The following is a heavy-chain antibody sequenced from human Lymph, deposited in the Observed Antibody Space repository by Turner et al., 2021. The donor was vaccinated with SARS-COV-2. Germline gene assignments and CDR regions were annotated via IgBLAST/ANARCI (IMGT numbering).Heavy chain of an antibody. D-gene: IGHD2-15*01. Sequence: QVQLVQSGAEVKKPGASVKVSCKASGYTFTSYYMHWVRQAPGQGLEWMGIINPSGDSTSYAQQFQGRVTMTRDTSTSTVYMELSSLRSEDTAVYYCARVGPGGFDYWGQGTPVTVSS. J-gene: IGHJ4*02. V-gene: IGHV1-46*01. CDR3: ARVGPGGFDY. CDR1: GYTFTSYY. CDR2: INPSGDST.